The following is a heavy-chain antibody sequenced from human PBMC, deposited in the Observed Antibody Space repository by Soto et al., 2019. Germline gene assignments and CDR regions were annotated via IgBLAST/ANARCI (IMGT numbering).Heavy chain of an antibody. CDR1: GFDFSTYA. D-gene: IGHD3-10*01. CDR2: IGEGGVGR. J-gene: IGHJ6*02. CDR3: ARDSVTRVSSDIPGMDV. Sequence: EVRLLESGGGLVQPGGSLRLSCVASGFDFSTYAMSWVRQAPGKGLEWVSVIGEGGVGRVYADAVKGRFTISRDNSKNTLYLQMTSLRVDDTAMYYCARDSVTRVSSDIPGMDVWGQGTTVSVSS. V-gene: IGHV3-23*01.